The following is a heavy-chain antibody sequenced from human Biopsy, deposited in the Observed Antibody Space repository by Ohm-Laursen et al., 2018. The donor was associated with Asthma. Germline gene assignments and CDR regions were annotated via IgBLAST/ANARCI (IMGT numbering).Heavy chain of an antibody. D-gene: IGHD7-27*01. V-gene: IGHV4-31*03. CDR3: ARWGSFGFDY. J-gene: IGHJ4*02. CDR1: GYSISNGGYY. Sequence: SETLSLTCSVSGYSISNGGYYWTWVRQRPGKGLEWIGNIYHRGNTKYNPSLKSRLSFSVDTSKNQFSLKLSSVTAADTAVYYCARWGSFGFDYWGQGTLVTVSS. CDR2: IYHRGNT.